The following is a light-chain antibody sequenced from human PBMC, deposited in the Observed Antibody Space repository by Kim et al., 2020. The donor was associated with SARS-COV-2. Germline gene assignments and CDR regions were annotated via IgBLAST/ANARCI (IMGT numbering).Light chain of an antibody. CDR3: GTWDVSLSVL. CDR1: NND. Sequence: NNDVSWYQQVPGAAPKLLIYDNDRRPSGIPDRFSGSKSGTSATLDITGLQPGDEADYYCGTWDVSLSVLFGGGTQLTVL. J-gene: IGLJ2*01. CDR2: DND. V-gene: IGLV1-51*01.